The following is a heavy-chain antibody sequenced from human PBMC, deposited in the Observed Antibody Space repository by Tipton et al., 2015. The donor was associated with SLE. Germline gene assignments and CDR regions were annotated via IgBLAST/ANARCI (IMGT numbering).Heavy chain of an antibody. CDR2: INHSGIT. CDR1: GGSFSGYY. Sequence: TLSLTCAVYGGSFSGYYWSWIRQPPGKGLEWIGEINHSGITNYNPALKSRVTISMDTSKIQFSLKLSSVTATDTAVYYCGRGRTDAWELVGYWGQGTLVTVSS. CDR3: GRGRTDAWELVGY. J-gene: IGHJ4*02. V-gene: IGHV4-34*01. D-gene: IGHD4-23*01.